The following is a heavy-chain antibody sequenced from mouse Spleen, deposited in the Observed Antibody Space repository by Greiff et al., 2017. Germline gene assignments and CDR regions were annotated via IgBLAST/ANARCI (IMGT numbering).Heavy chain of an antibody. CDR2: INYDGSST. CDR3: AREHYYFAY. CDR1: GFTFSDYY. J-gene: IGHJ2*01. Sequence: EVKLMESEGGLVQPGSSMKLSCTASGFTFSDYYMAWVRQVPEKGLEWVANINYDGSSTYYLDSLKSRFIISRDNAKNILYLQMSSLKSEDTATYYCAREHYYFAYWGQSTTLTVSS. V-gene: IGHV5-16*01.